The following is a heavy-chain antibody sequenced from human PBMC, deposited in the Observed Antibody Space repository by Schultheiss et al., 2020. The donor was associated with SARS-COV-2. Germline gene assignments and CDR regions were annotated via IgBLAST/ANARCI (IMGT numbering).Heavy chain of an antibody. CDR2: ISAYNGNT. V-gene: IGHV1-18*01. CDR3: ARVKYYDILTGYPNVDYFDY. CDR1: GYTFTSYG. J-gene: IGHJ4*02. D-gene: IGHD3-9*01. Sequence: ASVKVSCKASGYTFTSYGISWVRQAPGQGLEWMGWISAYNGNTNYAQKLQGRVTMTTDTSTSTAYMELRSLRSDDTVVYYCARVKYYDILTGYPNVDYFDYWGQGTLVTVSS.